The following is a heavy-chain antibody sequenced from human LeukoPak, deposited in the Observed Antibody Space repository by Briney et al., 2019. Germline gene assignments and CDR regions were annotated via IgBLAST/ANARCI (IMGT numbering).Heavy chain of an antibody. CDR2: IYYSGST. D-gene: IGHD6-13*01. CDR1: GGSISSSSYY. V-gene: IGHV4-39*01. J-gene: IGHJ4*02. Sequence: SETLSLTCTVSGGSISSSSYYWGWIRQPPGKGLEWIGSIYYSGSTYYNPSLKSRVTISVDTSKNQFSLKLSSVTAADTAVYYCARQVAAGTGWGQGTLVTVSS. CDR3: ARQVAAGTG.